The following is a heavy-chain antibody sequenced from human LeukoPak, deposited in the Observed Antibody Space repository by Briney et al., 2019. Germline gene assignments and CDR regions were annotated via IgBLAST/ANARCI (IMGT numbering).Heavy chain of an antibody. Sequence: GSLRLSCAASGFTFSSYAMHWVRQAPGKGLEGVAVISYDGSNKYYADSVKGRFTISRDNSKNTLYLQMNSLRAEDTAVYYCARDGGDIVVVVAATYYFDYWGQGTLVTVSS. CDR1: GFTFSSYA. CDR2: ISYDGSNK. D-gene: IGHD2-15*01. V-gene: IGHV3-30-3*01. CDR3: ARDGGDIVVVVAATYYFDY. J-gene: IGHJ4*02.